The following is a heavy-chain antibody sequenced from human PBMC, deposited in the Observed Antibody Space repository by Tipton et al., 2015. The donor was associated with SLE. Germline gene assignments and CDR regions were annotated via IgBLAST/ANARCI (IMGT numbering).Heavy chain of an antibody. J-gene: IGHJ4*02. CDR1: GFTFSSYS. V-gene: IGHV3-21*01. CDR3: ARGSDTSSSGPDY. D-gene: IGHD6-6*01. CDR2: ISRSSSFL. Sequence: SLRLSCAASGFTFSSYSMHWVRQAPGKGLEWVSAISRSSSFLYYADTVEGRLAVARDNAENSLYLQMNNRRADVSAVYYCARGSDTSSSGPDYWGQGTLVAVSS.